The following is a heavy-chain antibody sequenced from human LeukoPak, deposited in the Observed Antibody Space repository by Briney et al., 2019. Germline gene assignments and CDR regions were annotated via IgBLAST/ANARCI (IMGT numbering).Heavy chain of an antibody. Sequence: GGSLRLSCAASGFTFSDYYMGWMRQAPGKGLDWVSYISKSDNTVYYADSVKGRFTISRDNAKNSLYLQMNSLRAEDTAVYYCASQAYYDFWSGYPLFDPWGQGTLITVSS. CDR1: GFTFSDYY. CDR2: ISKSDNTV. CDR3: ASQAYYDFWSGYPLFDP. D-gene: IGHD3-3*01. V-gene: IGHV3-11*04. J-gene: IGHJ5*02.